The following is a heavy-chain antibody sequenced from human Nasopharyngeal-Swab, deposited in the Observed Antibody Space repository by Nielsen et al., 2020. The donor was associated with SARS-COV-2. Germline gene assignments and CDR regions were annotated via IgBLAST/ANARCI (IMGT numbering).Heavy chain of an antibody. V-gene: IGHV3-48*03. CDR1: GFTFSSYE. D-gene: IGHD3-22*01. J-gene: IGHJ4*02. CDR2: ISSSGSTI. Sequence: GGSLRLSCAASGFTFSSYEMNWVRQAPGKGLEWVSYISSSGSTIYYADSVKGRFTISRDNAKNSVYLQMNSLRAEDTAVYYCARGNYYDSSGYQSYWGQGTLVTVSS. CDR3: ARGNYYDSSGYQSY.